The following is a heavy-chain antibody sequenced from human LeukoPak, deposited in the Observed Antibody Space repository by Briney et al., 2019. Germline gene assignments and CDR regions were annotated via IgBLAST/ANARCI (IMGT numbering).Heavy chain of an antibody. Sequence: PSETLSLTCTVSGGSISSSTYSWGWIRQPPGNGLEWIGSMYYSGSTYYNPSLKSRVTISVDTSKNQFSLKLSSVTAADTAVYYCARVPSYDSSGYQLAFDYWGQGTLVTVSS. CDR2: MYYSGST. D-gene: IGHD3-22*01. CDR1: GGSISSSTYS. CDR3: ARVPSYDSSGYQLAFDY. J-gene: IGHJ4*02. V-gene: IGHV4-39*07.